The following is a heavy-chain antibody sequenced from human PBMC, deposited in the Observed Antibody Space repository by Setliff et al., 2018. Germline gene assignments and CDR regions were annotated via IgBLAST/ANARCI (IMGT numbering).Heavy chain of an antibody. Sequence: SETLSLTCAVYGGSFSGYYWSWIRQPPGKGLEWIGHIYTSGSTNYNPSLKSRVTISVDTSTNQFSLNLSSVTAADTAVYYCTSQLATVYFDYWGQGTLVTVSS. D-gene: IGHD6-13*01. J-gene: IGHJ4*02. CDR2: IYTSGST. CDR1: GGSFSGYY. CDR3: TSQLATVYFDY. V-gene: IGHV4-4*08.